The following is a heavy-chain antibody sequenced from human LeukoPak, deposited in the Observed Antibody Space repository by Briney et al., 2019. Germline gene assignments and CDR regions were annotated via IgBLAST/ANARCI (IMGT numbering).Heavy chain of an antibody. CDR2: ISGSGGST. V-gene: IGHV3-23*01. Sequence: PGGSLRLSCAASGFTFSSYAMSWVRQAPGKGLEWVSAISGSGGSTYYADSVKGRFTISRDNSKNTLYLQMNSMRAEDTAVYYCAKALTTTVTTYYYYGMDVWGQGTTVTVSS. CDR1: GFTFSSYA. CDR3: AKALTTTVTTYYYYGMDV. J-gene: IGHJ6*02. D-gene: IGHD4-17*01.